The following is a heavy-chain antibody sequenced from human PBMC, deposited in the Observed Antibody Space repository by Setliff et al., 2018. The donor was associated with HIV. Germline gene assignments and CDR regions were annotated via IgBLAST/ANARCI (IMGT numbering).Heavy chain of an antibody. J-gene: IGHJ3*02. CDR1: GGSITSGNYF. V-gene: IGHV4-61*09. CDR2: MYTDGST. CDR3: ARDHAFDI. Sequence: PSETLSLTCTVSGGSITSGNYFWSRIRQPAGKGLEWIGHMYTDGSTNYNPSFKSRVTISVDRSKNQFSLKLSSVTAADTAVYYCARDHAFDIWGQGTMVTVSS.